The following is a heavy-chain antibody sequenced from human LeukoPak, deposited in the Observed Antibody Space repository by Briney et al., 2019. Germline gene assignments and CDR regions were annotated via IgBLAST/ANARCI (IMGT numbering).Heavy chain of an antibody. Sequence: PGGSLRLSCAASGFTFSSYGMHWVRQAPGKGLEWVAFIRYDGSNKYYADSVKGRFTISRDNSKNTLYLQMNSLRAEDTAVYYCAKEDITMVRGVLDYWGQGTLVTVSS. V-gene: IGHV3-30*02. CDR3: AKEDITMVRGVLDY. J-gene: IGHJ4*02. CDR1: GFTFSSYG. D-gene: IGHD3-10*01. CDR2: IRYDGSNK.